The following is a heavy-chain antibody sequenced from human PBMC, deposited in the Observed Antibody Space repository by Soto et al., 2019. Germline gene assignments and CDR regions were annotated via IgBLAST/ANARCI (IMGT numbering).Heavy chain of an antibody. D-gene: IGHD1-7*01. J-gene: IGHJ3*02. CDR3: ARDSPRWYTWNYDAFDI. CDR2: ISAYNGNT. Sequence: ASSQFCCQEWFYTQPSYGGRWVRPARGQGLEWMGWISAYNGNTNYAQKLQGRVTMTTDTSTSTAYMELRSLRSDDTAVYYCARDSPRWYTWNYDAFDIWGQGSIVTGS. CDR1: FYTQPSYG. V-gene: IGHV1-18*01.